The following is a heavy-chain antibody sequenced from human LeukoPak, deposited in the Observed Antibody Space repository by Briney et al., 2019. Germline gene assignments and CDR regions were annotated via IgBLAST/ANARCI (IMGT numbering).Heavy chain of an antibody. V-gene: IGHV3-43D*03. D-gene: IGHD2-15*01. CDR2: ISWDGGST. CDR1: GFTFDDYA. J-gene: IGHJ6*03. Sequence: PGGSLRLSCAASGFTFDDYAMHWVRQAPGKGLEWVSLISWDGGSTYYADSVKGRFTISRDNSKNSLYLQMNSLRAEDTALYYCAKIGGYCSGGSCYGDYYYYMDVWGKGTTVTVSS. CDR3: AKIGGYCSGGSCYGDYYYYMDV.